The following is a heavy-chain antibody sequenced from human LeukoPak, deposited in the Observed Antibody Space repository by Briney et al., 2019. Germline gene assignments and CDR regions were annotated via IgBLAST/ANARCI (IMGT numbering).Heavy chain of an antibody. CDR1: GGSISSGSYY. Sequence: SQTLSLTCTVSGGSISSGSYYWSWIRQPAGKGLEWIGRIYTSGSTNYNPSLKSRVTISVDTSKNQFSLKLSSVTAADTAVYYCAREYYDILTGYYTAPRFDYWGQGTLVTVSS. V-gene: IGHV4-61*02. D-gene: IGHD3-9*01. CDR3: AREYYDILTGYYTAPRFDY. CDR2: IYTSGST. J-gene: IGHJ4*02.